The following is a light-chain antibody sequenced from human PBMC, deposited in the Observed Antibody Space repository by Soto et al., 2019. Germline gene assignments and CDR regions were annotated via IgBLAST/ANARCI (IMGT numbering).Light chain of an antibody. CDR1: SSDVGAYDY. Sequence: QSALTQPASVSGSHGQSIAISCTGTSSDVGAYDYVSWYQQHPGKAPKLMIYDVKYRPSGVSNRFSGSTSGNTASLTISGLQAEDEADYYCSSYTSSSSVIFGGGTKLTVL. J-gene: IGLJ2*01. CDR2: DVK. V-gene: IGLV2-14*01. CDR3: SSYTSSSSVI.